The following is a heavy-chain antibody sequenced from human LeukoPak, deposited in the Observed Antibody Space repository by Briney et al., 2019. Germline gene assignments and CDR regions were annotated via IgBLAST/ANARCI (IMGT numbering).Heavy chain of an antibody. CDR2: IKQDGSEK. CDR3: AKGEGGQPDYYYGMDV. D-gene: IGHD1-14*01. Sequence: GGSLRLSCAASGFTFSSYWMSWVRQAPGKGLEWVANIKQDGSEKYYVDSVKGRFTISRDNSKNTLYLQMNSLRAEDTAVYYCAKGEGGQPDYYYGMDVWGQGTTVTVSS. J-gene: IGHJ6*02. CDR1: GFTFSSYW. V-gene: IGHV3-7*03.